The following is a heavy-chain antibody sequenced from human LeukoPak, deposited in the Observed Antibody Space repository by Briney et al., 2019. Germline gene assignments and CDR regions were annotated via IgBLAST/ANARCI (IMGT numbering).Heavy chain of an antibody. V-gene: IGHV4-4*07. Sequence: SETLSLTCTVSSGSIRNYNWNWIRQPAGKGLEWIGRIYTSGSTNYNPSLKSRVTMSVDTSKNQFSLKLSSVTAADTAVYYCARTVKSWFDYWGQGTLVTVSS. CDR3: ARTVKSWFDY. J-gene: IGHJ4*02. CDR1: SGSIRNYN. CDR2: IYTSGST.